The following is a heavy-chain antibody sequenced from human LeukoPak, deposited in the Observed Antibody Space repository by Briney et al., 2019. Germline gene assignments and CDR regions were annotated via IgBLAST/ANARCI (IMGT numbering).Heavy chain of an antibody. J-gene: IGHJ4*02. CDR1: GFTFSSYG. CDR3: ARDLRRICSGGSCYRFDY. V-gene: IGHV3-33*01. CDR2: IWYDGSNK. D-gene: IGHD2-15*01. Sequence: GGSLRLSCAASGFTFSSYGMHWVRQAPGKGLEWVAVIWYDGSNKYYADSVKGRFTISRDNSKNTLYLQMNSLRAEDTAVYYCARDLRRICSGGSCYRFDYWGQGTLVTVSS.